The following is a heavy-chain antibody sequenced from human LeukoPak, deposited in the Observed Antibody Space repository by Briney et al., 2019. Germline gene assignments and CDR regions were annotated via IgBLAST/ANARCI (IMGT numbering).Heavy chain of an antibody. V-gene: IGHV1-46*01. CDR1: GYSFTSHY. J-gene: IGHJ4*02. D-gene: IGHD5-24*01. CDR2: INPSGSST. CDR3: ASIGQGRDGYNYRVGYFDY. Sequence: ASVKVSCKASGYSFTSHYMHWVRQAPGQGLEWLGLINPSGSSTLYAQKFQGRVTMTRDMSTTTDYMELSSLRSEDTAVYYCASIGQGRDGYNYRVGYFDYWGQGTLVTVSS.